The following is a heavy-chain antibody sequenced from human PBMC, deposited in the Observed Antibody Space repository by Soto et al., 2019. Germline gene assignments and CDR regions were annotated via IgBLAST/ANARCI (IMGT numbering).Heavy chain of an antibody. D-gene: IGHD1-20*01. Sequence: DVQLVESGGGLVKPGGSLRLSCAASGFNFITLSMNWVRQAPGKGLGWVSSISASSSSIYYAESVKGRFTVSRDNAKNSLYLQMNSLPAEDTALYYCVRDAYNRDAFDIWGQGTTVTVSS. CDR2: ISASSSSI. V-gene: IGHV3-21*01. J-gene: IGHJ3*02. CDR1: GFNFITLS. CDR3: VRDAYNRDAFDI.